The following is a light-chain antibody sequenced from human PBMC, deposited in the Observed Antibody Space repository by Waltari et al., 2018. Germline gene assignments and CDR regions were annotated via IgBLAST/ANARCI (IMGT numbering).Light chain of an antibody. CDR1: QSVPTS. J-gene: IGKJ5*01. V-gene: IGKV3-11*01. CDR3: QERSRWPFI. CDR2: HIY. Sequence: DIVLTQSPATLSFPPGERATLPGRASQSVPTSLAWYQQKHGQAPRLLIYHIYNQATGTPARFSGSGSGTDFTLTISSLEPEDFAVYFCQERSRWPFIFGQGTRLEFK.